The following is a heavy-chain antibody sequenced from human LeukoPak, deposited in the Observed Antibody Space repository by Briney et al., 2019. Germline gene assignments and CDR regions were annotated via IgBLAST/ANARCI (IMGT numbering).Heavy chain of an antibody. V-gene: IGHV3-74*01. CDR3: ARATGSYYSPGY. J-gene: IGHJ4*02. CDR2: INSDGSST. CDR1: GFTFSSYW. D-gene: IGHD1-26*01. Sequence: PGGSLRLSCAASGFTFSSYWMHWVRQAPGKGLVWVSRINSDGSSTSYADSVKGRFTVSRDNAKNTLYLQMNSLRAEDTAVYYCARATGSYYSPGYWGQGTLVTVSS.